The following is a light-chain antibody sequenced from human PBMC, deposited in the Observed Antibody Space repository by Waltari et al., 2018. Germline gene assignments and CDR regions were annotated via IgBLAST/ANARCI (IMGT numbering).Light chain of an antibody. V-gene: IGKV3-20*01. Sequence: EIVLTQSPGTLSLSPGERATLSCRASQSVGRYLAWYQQKPGQAPRPLIYAASSRATGIPDRFSGSGSGTDFSLTISRLEPEDFAVYYCQHYVRLPVTFGQGTKVEIK. CDR3: QHYVRLPVT. J-gene: IGKJ1*01. CDR1: QSVGRY. CDR2: AAS.